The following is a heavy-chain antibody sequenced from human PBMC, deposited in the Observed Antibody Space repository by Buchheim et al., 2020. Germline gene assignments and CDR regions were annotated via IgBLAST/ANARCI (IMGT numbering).Heavy chain of an antibody. CDR3: ARGQRDYYYYGMDV. V-gene: IGHV3-7*01. Sequence: EVQLVESGGGLVQPGGSLRLSCAASGFTFSSYWMSWVRQAPGKGLEWVANIKEDGSEKYYVDSVKGRITISRDNAKNSPYLQINSLRAEDTAVYYCARGQRDYYYYGMDVWGQGT. CDR2: IKEDGSEK. CDR1: GFTFSSYW. J-gene: IGHJ6*02.